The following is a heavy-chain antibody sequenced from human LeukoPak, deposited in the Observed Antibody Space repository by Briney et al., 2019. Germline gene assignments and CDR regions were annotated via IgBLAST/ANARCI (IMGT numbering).Heavy chain of an antibody. CDR1: GFTFSSYS. J-gene: IGHJ4*02. Sequence: GGSLRLSCAASGFTFSSYSMNWVRQAPGTGLEWVSSISSSSSYIYYADSVKGRFTISRDNAKNSLYLQMNSLRAEDTAVYYCARDPTAMADLDYWGQGTLVTVSS. CDR3: ARDPTAMADLDY. D-gene: IGHD5-18*01. CDR2: ISSSSSYI. V-gene: IGHV3-21*01.